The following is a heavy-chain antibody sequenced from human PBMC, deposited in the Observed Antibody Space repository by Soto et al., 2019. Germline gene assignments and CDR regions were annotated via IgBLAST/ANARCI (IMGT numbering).Heavy chain of an antibody. Sequence: GGYLRLSCAAYRLTFSNYGMPWVRQAPGKGLEWVAFVWLDGSNKYYADSVRDRFTISRVNSKNTLYLQMNSLRAEDTAVYHCAPRAFHFWGQGTFVTVS. V-gene: IGHV3-30*02. J-gene: IGHJ4*02. CDR2: VWLDGSNK. CDR3: APRAFHF. CDR1: RLTFSNYG.